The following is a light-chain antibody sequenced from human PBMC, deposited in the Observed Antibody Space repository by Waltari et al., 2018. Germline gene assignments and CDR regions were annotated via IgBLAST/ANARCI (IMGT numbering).Light chain of an antibody. CDR3: QQRNNWPLT. J-gene: IGKJ4*01. CDR2: HAS. V-gene: IGKV3-11*01. CDR1: QSIRTY. Sequence: EVVLTQSPATLSLSPGVRATLPCRASQSIRTYLAWYQQKPGQAPRLLIYHASKRATDIPARFSGSGSGTDFILTISSLEPEDFAIYYCQQRNNWPLTFGGGTKVEIK.